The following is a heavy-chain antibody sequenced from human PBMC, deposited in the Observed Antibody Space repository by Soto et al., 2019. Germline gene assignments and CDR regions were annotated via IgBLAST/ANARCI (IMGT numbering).Heavy chain of an antibody. Sequence: QVHLVQSGLEVRKPGASVRLSCKASGYTFTSHGISWVRQAPGQGLEWVGWISPFNGRRDIGDSFQGRVSMSTDTGSAYMEVRGLRFDDMAIYFCGRCIQPSVPSATDVWGQGTTVIVSS. V-gene: IGHV1-18*03. CDR3: GRCIQPSVPSATDV. CDR1: GYTFTSHG. CDR2: ISPFNGRR. J-gene: IGHJ6*02. D-gene: IGHD1-1*01.